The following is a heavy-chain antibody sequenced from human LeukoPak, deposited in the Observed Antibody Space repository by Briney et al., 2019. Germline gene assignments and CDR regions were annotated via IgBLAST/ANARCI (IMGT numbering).Heavy chain of an antibody. CDR2: ISGSGGST. CDR3: AKDSWYYDILTGYYHFDY. V-gene: IGHV3-23*01. CDR1: GFTFSSYA. D-gene: IGHD3-9*01. Sequence: PGGSLRLSCAASGFTFSSYAMSWVRQAPGKGLEWDSAISGSGGSTYYADSVKGRFTISRDNSKNTLYLQMNSLRAEDTAVYYCAKDSWYYDILTGYYHFDYWGQGTLVTVSS. J-gene: IGHJ4*02.